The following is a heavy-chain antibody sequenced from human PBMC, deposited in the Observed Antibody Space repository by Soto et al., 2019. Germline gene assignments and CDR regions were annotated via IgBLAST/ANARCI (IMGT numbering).Heavy chain of an antibody. CDR1: GGSISSGDYY. CDR3: ARVADDSPAHDY. CDR2: IYYSGST. V-gene: IGHV4-30-4*01. D-gene: IGHD3-22*01. Sequence: SETLSLTCTVSGGSISSGDYYWSWIRQPPGKGLEWIGYIYYSGSTYYNPSLKSRVTISVDTSKNQFSLKLSSVTAADTAVYYCARVADDSPAHDYWGQGTLVTVSS. J-gene: IGHJ4*02.